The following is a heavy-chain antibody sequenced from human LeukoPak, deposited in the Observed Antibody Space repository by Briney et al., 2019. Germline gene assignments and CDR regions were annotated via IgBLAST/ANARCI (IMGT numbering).Heavy chain of an antibody. D-gene: IGHD6-6*01. Sequence: SETLSLTCAVYGGSFSGFYWSWIRQPPGKGLEWIGDINHSGGTNYIPSLKSRVTISVDTSKNQFSLKLSSVTAADTAVYYCASDGGQLASYFDYWGQGTLVTVSS. V-gene: IGHV4-34*01. CDR2: INHSGGT. CDR3: ASDGGQLASYFDY. J-gene: IGHJ4*02. CDR1: GGSFSGFY.